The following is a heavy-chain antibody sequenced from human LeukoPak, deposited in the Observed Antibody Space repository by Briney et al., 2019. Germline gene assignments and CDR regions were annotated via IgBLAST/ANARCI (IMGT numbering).Heavy chain of an antibody. CDR2: IYHSGST. J-gene: IGHJ4*02. CDR3: ARATLRDYPRGPIDY. V-gene: IGHV4-30-2*01. CDR1: GGSISSGGYY. D-gene: IGHD3-10*01. Sequence: PSETLSLTCTVSGGSISSGGYYWRWIRQPPGKGLEWIGYIYHSGSTYYNPSLKSRVTISVDRSKNQFSLKLSSVTAADTAVYYCARATLRDYPRGPIDYWGQGTLVTVSS.